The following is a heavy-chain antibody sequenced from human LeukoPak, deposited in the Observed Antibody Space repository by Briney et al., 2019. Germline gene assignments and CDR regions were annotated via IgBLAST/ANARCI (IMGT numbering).Heavy chain of an antibody. J-gene: IGHJ4*02. CDR3: ARARATMIEYYFDY. CDR2: IYYSGST. Sequence: SETLSLTCTVSGGSISSSSYYWGWIRQPPGKGLEWIGSIYYSGSTYYNPSLKSRVTISVDTSKNQFSLKLSSVTAADTAVYYCARARATMIEYYFDYWGQGTLVTVSS. V-gene: IGHV4-39*07. CDR1: GGSISSSSYY. D-gene: IGHD3-22*01.